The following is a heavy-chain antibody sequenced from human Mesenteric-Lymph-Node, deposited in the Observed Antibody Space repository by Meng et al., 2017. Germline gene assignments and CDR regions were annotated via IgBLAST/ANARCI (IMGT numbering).Heavy chain of an antibody. CDR1: GFTFSSYA. CDR2: INHSGST. V-gene: IGHV4-34*01. CDR3: ARCERKRGIVVVVAAHHYYGMDV. J-gene: IGHJ6*02. D-gene: IGHD2-15*01. Sequence: ESLKISCAASGFTFSSYAMAWVRQAPGKGLEWIGEINHSGSTNYNPSLKSRVTISVDTSKNQFSLKLISVTAADTAVYYCARCERKRGIVVVVAAHHYYGMDVWGQGTPVTVSS.